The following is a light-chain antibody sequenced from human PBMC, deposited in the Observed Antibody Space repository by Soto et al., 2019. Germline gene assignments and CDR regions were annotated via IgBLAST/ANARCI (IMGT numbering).Light chain of an antibody. Sequence: EIVMTQSPATLSVSPGERATLSCRASQSVSSNVAWYQQKPGQAPGLLIYEASTRAIDIPARFSGSGSGTDFTLTISSLQSEDFAIYYCQQYNNWPLTFGGGTKVEIK. CDR2: EAS. V-gene: IGKV3-15*01. J-gene: IGKJ4*01. CDR3: QQYNNWPLT. CDR1: QSVSSN.